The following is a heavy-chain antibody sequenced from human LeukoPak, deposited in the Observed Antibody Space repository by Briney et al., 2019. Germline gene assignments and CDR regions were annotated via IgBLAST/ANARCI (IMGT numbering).Heavy chain of an antibody. CDR1: GYTFTSYD. V-gene: IGHV1-8*01. D-gene: IGHD3-22*01. CDR2: MNPNSGNT. J-gene: IGHJ4*02. Sequence: SVKVSCQASGYTFTSYDINWVRQATGQGLEWMGWMNPNSGNTGYAQKFLGRVSMTKNTSISTAYMELSNLRSEDTAVYYCARDYYDSSGYPTGMDYWGQGSLVTVSS. CDR3: ARDYYDSSGYPTGMDY.